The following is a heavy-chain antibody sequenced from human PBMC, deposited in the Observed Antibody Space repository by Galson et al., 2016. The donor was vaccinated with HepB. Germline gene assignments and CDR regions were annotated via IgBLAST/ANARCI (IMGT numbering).Heavy chain of an antibody. CDR1: GFTFSGFA. CDR2: ISASGDRT. V-gene: IGHV3-23*01. CDR3: AKLSVGTLFDP. Sequence: SLRLSCAASGFTFSGFAMPWVRQAPGKRLEWVSSISASGDRTYYADSVKGRFTISRDNSKNTLYLQMNSLRAEDTAVYYCAKLSVGTLFDPWGQGTLVTVS. J-gene: IGHJ5*02. D-gene: IGHD4-23*01.